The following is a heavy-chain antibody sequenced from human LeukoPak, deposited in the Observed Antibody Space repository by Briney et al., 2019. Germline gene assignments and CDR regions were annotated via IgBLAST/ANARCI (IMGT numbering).Heavy chain of an antibody. CDR1: GYSISSGYY. CDR3: ARAYYYGSGSEFDY. D-gene: IGHD3-10*01. Sequence: PSETLSLTCTVSGYSISSGYYWGWIRQPPGKGLEWIGSIYHSGSTYYNPSLKSRVTISVDTSKNQFSLKLSSVTAADTAVYYCARAYYYGSGSEFDYWGQGTLVTVSS. CDR2: IYHSGST. J-gene: IGHJ4*02. V-gene: IGHV4-38-2*02.